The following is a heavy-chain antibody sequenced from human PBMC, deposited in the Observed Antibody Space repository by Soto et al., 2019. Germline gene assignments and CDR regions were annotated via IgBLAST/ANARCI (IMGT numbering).Heavy chain of an antibody. Sequence: EVQLLESGGGLLQPGGSLRLSCAASGFTFSNYGMSWVRQAPGKGLEWVSSISGGNTFYAGSVKGRFTISRDNSKNTLYLQMNSLTAEDTAVYYCAKAPSSDCNSGACSLRSWGQGTLVTVSS. V-gene: IGHV3-23*01. CDR1: GFTFSNYG. CDR2: ISGGNT. D-gene: IGHD2-21*01. CDR3: AKAPSSDCNSGACSLRS. J-gene: IGHJ5*02.